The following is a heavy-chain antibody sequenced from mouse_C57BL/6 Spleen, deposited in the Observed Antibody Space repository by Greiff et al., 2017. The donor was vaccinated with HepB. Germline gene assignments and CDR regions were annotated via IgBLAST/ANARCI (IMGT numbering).Heavy chain of an antibody. CDR2: INPSTGGT. CDR3: AREEVYYGSSYAMDY. Sequence: EVQLQQSGPELVKPGASVKISCKASGYSFTGYYMNWVKQSPEKSLEWIGEINPSTGGTTYNQKFKAKATLTVDKSSSTAYMQLKSLISEDSAVYYCAREEVYYGSSYAMDYWGQGTSVTVSS. V-gene: IGHV1-42*01. CDR1: GYSFTGYY. D-gene: IGHD1-1*01. J-gene: IGHJ4*01.